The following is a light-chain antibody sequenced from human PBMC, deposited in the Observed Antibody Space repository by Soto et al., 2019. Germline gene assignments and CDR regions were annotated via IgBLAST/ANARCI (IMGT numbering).Light chain of an antibody. CDR2: GGS. CDR1: QSVSSD. V-gene: IGKV3-20*01. CDR3: QQYSSSRT. J-gene: IGKJ1*01. Sequence: IVMTQSPATLSVSPGERATLSCRASQSVSSDLAWYQQKPGQAPRLLIYGGSSRATGIPVRFSGSGSETDFTLTITRLEPEDFAMYYCQQYSSSRTFGQGTKVDI.